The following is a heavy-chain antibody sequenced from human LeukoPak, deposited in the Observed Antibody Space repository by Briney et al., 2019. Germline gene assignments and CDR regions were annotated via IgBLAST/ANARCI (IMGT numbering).Heavy chain of an antibody. V-gene: IGHV4-34*01. CDR2: INHSGST. Sequence: PSETLSLTCAVYGGSFSGYYWSWIRQPPGKGLEWIGEINHSGSTNYNPSLKSRVTISVDTSKHQFSLQLSSVTAADTAVYYCARGGGAPAMVKPLDYWGQGTLVTVSS. D-gene: IGHD5-18*01. CDR1: GGSFSGYY. J-gene: IGHJ4*02. CDR3: ARGGGAPAMVKPLDY.